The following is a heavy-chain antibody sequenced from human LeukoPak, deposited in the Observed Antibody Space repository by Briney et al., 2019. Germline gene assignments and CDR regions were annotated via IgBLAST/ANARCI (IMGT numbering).Heavy chain of an antibody. V-gene: IGHV3-7*01. CDR1: GFTFGDYW. D-gene: IGHD5-18*01. CDR2: IKQDGSDK. Sequence: GRSLRLSCAASGFTFGDYWMTWVRQAPGKGLEWVANIKQDGSDKHYVDSVKGRFIISRDNAKNSLYLQMNSLRAEDTAVYYCARAGYTYITLYYWGQGTLVTVSS. J-gene: IGHJ4*02. CDR3: ARAGYTYITLYY.